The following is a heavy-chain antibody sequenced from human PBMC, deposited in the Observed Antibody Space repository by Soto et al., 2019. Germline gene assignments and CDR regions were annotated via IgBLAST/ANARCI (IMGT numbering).Heavy chain of an antibody. Sequence: ASVKVSCKASGYTFTGYYMHWLRQAPGQGLEWMGWINPNSGGTNYAQKFQGWVTMTRDTSISTAYMELSRLRSDDTAVYYCARDRWYNWNDVSLDPWGQGTLVTVS. CDR1: GYTFTGYY. CDR2: INPNSGGT. J-gene: IGHJ5*02. D-gene: IGHD1-1*01. CDR3: ARDRWYNWNDVSLDP. V-gene: IGHV1-2*04.